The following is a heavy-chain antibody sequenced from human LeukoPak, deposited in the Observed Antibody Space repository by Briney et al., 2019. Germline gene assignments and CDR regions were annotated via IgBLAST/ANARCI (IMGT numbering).Heavy chain of an antibody. D-gene: IGHD1-26*01. Sequence: GGSLRLSCAASGFTFSSYWMSWVRQAPGKGLEWVANIKQDGSGKYYVDSVKGRFTISRDNAKNSLYLQMNSLKTEDTAVYYCVREEAASGNFVYFDYWGQGTLVTVSS. CDR3: VREEAASGNFVYFDY. CDR1: GFTFSSYW. J-gene: IGHJ4*02. V-gene: IGHV3-7*03. CDR2: IKQDGSGK.